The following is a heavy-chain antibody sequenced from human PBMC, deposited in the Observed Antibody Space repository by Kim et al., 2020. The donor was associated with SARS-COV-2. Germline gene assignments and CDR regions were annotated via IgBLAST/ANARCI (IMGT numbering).Heavy chain of an antibody. Sequence: GGSLRLSCAASRFTFSSSAMSWVRQAPGKGLEWVSGIFGSGSGKYYADSVKGRFTISRDNSKNVLYLQMNNLRAEDTAVYYCAKHHHVTTVTFYWFFELWGRGTLVTVSS. D-gene: IGHD2-21*02. CDR2: IFGSGSGK. V-gene: IGHV3-23*01. J-gene: IGHJ2*01. CDR1: RFTFSSSA. CDR3: AKHHHVTTVTFYWFFEL.